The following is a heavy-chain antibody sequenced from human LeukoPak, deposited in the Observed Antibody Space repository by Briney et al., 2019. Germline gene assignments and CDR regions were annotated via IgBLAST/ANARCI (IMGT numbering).Heavy chain of an antibody. CDR3: ASGKYYYDSTTLRYDY. V-gene: IGHV5-51*01. D-gene: IGHD3-22*01. J-gene: IGHJ4*02. CDR1: GYTFTNYW. Sequence: GESLKISCKGSGYTFTNYWIGWVRQMPGKGLERMGIIYPGDSGTRYSPSFQGQVTLSVDKSISTTYLQWSSLKASDTAMYYCASGKYYYDSTTLRYDYWGQGTQVTVSS. CDR2: IYPGDSGT.